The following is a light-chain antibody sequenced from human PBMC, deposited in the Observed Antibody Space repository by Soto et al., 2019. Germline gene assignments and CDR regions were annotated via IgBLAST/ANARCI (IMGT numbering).Light chain of an antibody. CDR2: EVS. CDR3: SSYVTNNTYV. J-gene: IGLJ1*01. Sequence: QSVLTQPPSASGSPGQSVTISCTGTRSDVGTYSFVSWYQHHPGKAPKLMIYEVSNRPSGVSSRFSGSKSGDTASLAISGLQAEDEADYYCSSYVTNNTYVFGTGTKVIV. V-gene: IGLV2-14*01. CDR1: RSDVGTYSF.